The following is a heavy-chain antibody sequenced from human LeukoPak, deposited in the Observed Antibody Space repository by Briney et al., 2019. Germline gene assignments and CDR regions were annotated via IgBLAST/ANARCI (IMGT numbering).Heavy chain of an antibody. CDR2: INGGGNTT. Sequence: GGSLRLSCAASGFAFSSFAMGWVRQSPGKGLEGLSTINGGGNTTFYSDSVKGRFTISRDNSKDTLYLHMDSLRPDDTAIYYCTKELHVAVAVADYYYFYMDVWGRGTAVTVSS. V-gene: IGHV3-23*01. D-gene: IGHD6-19*01. CDR3: TKELHVAVAVADYYYFYMDV. CDR1: GFAFSSFA. J-gene: IGHJ6*03.